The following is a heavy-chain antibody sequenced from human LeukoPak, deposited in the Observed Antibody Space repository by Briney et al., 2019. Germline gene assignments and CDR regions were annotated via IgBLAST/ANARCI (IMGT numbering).Heavy chain of an antibody. D-gene: IGHD2/OR15-2a*01. J-gene: IGHJ4*02. V-gene: IGHV6-1*01. CDR2: TYFRSQWYS. CDR3: ARYTYTFYLDY. Sequence: SQTLSLTCAISGVSVSSTSAAWNWNRQSPSRGLEWLGRTYFRSQWYSDYAVSVRGRISINADTPKNQFSLQLNSVTPEDTAIYFCARYTYTFYLDYWGQGTVVTVSS. CDR1: GVSVSSTSAA.